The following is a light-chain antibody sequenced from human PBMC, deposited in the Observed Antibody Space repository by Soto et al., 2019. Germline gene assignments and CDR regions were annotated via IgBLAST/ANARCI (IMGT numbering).Light chain of an antibody. Sequence: DIVMTQSPLSLPVTPGEPASISCRSSQSLLHSNGYNYLDWYLQKPGQSPQLLIYLGSNRASGVPDRFSGSGSGTGFTLKISRVEAEDVGVYYCHQYGNAPHTFGPGTKV. CDR1: QSLLHSNGYNY. J-gene: IGKJ1*01. CDR2: LGS. CDR3: HQYGNAPHT. V-gene: IGKV2-28*01.